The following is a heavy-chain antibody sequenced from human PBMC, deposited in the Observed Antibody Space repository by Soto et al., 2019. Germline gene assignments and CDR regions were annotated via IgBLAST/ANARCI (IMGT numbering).Heavy chain of an antibody. CDR3: TRHEYYYGSGSYQTFDF. V-gene: IGHV3-73*02. CDR1: GFTLSGST. CDR2: IRSKAYDYTT. Sequence: EAQLVESGGGLVQPGESLTLSCAGSGFTLSGSTMHWVRQAPGKGLEWVCRIRSKAYDYTTGYAESVRGRFTISRDDSKNTAYLQMSGLKTEDTGIYYCTRHEYYYGSGSYQTFDFWGQGTLVTVSS. J-gene: IGHJ4*02. D-gene: IGHD3-10*01.